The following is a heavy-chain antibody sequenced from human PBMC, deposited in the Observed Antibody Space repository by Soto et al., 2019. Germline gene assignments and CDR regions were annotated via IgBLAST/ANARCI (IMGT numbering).Heavy chain of an antibody. V-gene: IGHV3-49*04. CDR3: TRDLTPLLYRGSYYGFYYYYGLGV. Sequence: GGSLRLSCTASGFTFGDYAMSWVRQAPGKGLEWVGFIRSKAYGGTTEYAASVKGRFTISRDDSKSIAYLQMNSLKTEDTAVYYCTRDLTPLLYRGSYYGFYYYYGLGVCRQRPTFTVSS. D-gene: IGHD1-26*01. CDR1: GFTFGDYA. J-gene: IGHJ6*02. CDR2: IRSKAYGGTT.